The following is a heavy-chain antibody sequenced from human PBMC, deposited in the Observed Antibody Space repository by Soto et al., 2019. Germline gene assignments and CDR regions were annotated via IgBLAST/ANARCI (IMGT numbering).Heavy chain of an antibody. V-gene: IGHV1-18*01. CDR2: ISAYNGNT. CDR1: GYTFTSYG. Sequence: ASVKVSCKASGYTFTSYGISWVRQAPGQGLEWMGWISAYNGNTNYAQKLQGRVTMTTDTSTSTAYMELRSLRSDDTAVYYCARDHPRLGYVWGSYRTGDYWGQGTLVTVSS. CDR3: ARDHPRLGYVWGSYRTGDY. D-gene: IGHD3-16*02. J-gene: IGHJ4*02.